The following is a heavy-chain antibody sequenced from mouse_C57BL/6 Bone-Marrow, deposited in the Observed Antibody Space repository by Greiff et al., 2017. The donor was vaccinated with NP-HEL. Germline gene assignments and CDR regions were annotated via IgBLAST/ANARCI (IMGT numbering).Heavy chain of an antibody. V-gene: IGHV3-6*01. CDR3: AREGGYYGSPFAY. Sequence: DVKLQESGPGLVKPSQSLSLTCSVTGYSIISGYYWNWIRQFPGNKLEWMAYISYDGSNNYNPSLKNRISITRDISKNQFFLKVTSVTTEDTATYYCAREGGYYGSPFAYWGQGTLVTVSA. CDR1: GYSIISGYY. J-gene: IGHJ3*01. D-gene: IGHD1-1*01. CDR2: ISYDGSN.